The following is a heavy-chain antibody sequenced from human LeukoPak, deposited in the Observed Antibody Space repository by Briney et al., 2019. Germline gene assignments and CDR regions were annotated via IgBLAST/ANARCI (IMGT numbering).Heavy chain of an antibody. D-gene: IGHD4-11*01. CDR1: GGTFSSYA. J-gene: IGHJ6*02. V-gene: IGHV1-69*04. CDR3: ARETTPNYDNYGMDV. CDR2: IIPIFGIA. Sequence: SVKVSCKASGGTFSSYAISWVRHAPGQGLEWMGSIIPIFGIANYAQKYQGRVTITADKSTSTAYMELSSLRSEDTAVYYCARETTPNYDNYGMDVWGQGTTVTVSS.